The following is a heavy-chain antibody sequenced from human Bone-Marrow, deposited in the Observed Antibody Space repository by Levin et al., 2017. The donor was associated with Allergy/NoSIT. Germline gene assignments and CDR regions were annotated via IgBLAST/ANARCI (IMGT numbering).Heavy chain of an antibody. D-gene: IGHD3-9*01. CDR1: GYTFVSYA. J-gene: IGHJ4*02. CDR3: SRMTEGYFDYLLNDY. Sequence: GGSLRLSCKASGYTFVSYAINWVRQAPGQGLEWVGWIRAYEGKTHYSEKLQGRVTLTTDTSTSTAYMELRSLRSDDTAVYYCSRMTEGYFDYLLNDYWGQGTLVTVSS. CDR2: IRAYEGKT. V-gene: IGHV1-18*01.